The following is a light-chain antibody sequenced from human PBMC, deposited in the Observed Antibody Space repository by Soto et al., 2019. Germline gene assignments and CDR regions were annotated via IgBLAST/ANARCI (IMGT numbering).Light chain of an antibody. Sequence: QSALTQPRSVSGSPGQSVTISCTGTSSDVGGYNYVSWYQQHTGKAPKLMIYDVSKRPSGVPDRLSGSKSGNTASLTISGLQAEDEADYYCCSYAGSREGFGTGTKVTVL. J-gene: IGLJ1*01. CDR3: CSYAGSREG. V-gene: IGLV2-11*01. CDR1: SSDVGGYNY. CDR2: DVS.